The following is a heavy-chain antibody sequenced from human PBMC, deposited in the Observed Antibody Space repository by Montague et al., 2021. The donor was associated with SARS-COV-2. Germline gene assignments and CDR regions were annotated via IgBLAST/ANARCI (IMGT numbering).Heavy chain of an antibody. V-gene: IGHV4-59*01. CDR1: VGSISNYY. J-gene: IGHJ5*02. CDR3: ARAYCGGDCHVGP. CDR2: IYDSGSA. D-gene: IGHD2-21*02. Sequence: SETLSLTCTVSVGSISNYYWTWIRHPPGKGLVWIGYIYDSGSATYNPSPRSRSTISVDTSNNQFSLRLSSVTAADTAVYYCARAYCGGDCHVGPWGQGILVTVSS.